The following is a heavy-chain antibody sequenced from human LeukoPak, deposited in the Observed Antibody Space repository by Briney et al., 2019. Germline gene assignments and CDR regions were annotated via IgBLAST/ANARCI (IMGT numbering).Heavy chain of an antibody. CDR1: GGSVSNYC. J-gene: IGHJ4*02. CDR3: ARHFAYSSSSYFDY. CDR2: VYYTGST. V-gene: IGHV4-59*08. Sequence: SETLSLTCSVSGGSVSNYCWSWIRQPPGKGLEWIGYVYYTGSTNYNPSLKSRVTMFEDKSKNQFSLRLYSVTVADTAVYYCARHFAYSSSSYFDYWGQGSLVTVSS. D-gene: IGHD6-6*01.